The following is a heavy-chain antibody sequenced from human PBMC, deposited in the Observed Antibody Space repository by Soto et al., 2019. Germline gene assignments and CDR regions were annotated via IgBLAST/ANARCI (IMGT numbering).Heavy chain of an antibody. D-gene: IGHD4-17*01. V-gene: IGHV3-30-3*01. CDR2: ISYDGSKT. Sequence: QVQLVESGGGVVQPGKSLRLSCAASGFTLSDFAMHWVRQAPGKGLEWVAVISYDGSKTYFADSVKGRFTISRDNSNNTLYLQMNRLRPDDTAVYHCASPVGELDPYFDYWAQGTLVTLSS. CDR3: ASPVGELDPYFDY. CDR1: GFTLSDFA. J-gene: IGHJ4*02.